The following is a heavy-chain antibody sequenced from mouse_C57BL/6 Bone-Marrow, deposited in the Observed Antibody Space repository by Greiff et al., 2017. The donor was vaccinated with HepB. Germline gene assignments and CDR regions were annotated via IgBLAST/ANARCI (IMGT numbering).Heavy chain of an antibody. D-gene: IGHD1-1*01. CDR1: GYTFTDYY. J-gene: IGHJ4*01. Sequence: EVQLQQSGPVLVKPGASVKMSCTASGYTFTDYYMNWVKQSNGKSLEWIGVINPYNGGTSYNQKFKGKATLTVDKSSSTAYMELNSLTSEDSAVYYCARRYYGSSCYYYAMDYWGQGTSVTVSS. CDR3: ARRYYGSSCYYYAMDY. CDR2: INPYNGGT. V-gene: IGHV1-19*01.